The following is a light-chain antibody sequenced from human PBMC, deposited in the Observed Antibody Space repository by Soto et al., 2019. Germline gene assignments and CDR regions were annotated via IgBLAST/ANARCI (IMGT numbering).Light chain of an antibody. CDR1: QGLVYSDGNTY. CDR2: KVS. Sequence: EVVMTQSPRNLPVTLGQPASISCWSSQGLVYSDGNTYLNWFQQRPGHSPRRLLYKVSFRASGVPDRFSGSGSGTAFTLTISRVEAEDVGIYCCMQATHWPPYTFGQGTKLEIK. CDR3: MQATHWPPYT. J-gene: IGKJ2*01. V-gene: IGKV2-30*01.